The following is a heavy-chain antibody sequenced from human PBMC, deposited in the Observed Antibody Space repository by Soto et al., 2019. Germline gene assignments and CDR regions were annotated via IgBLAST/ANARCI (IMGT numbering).Heavy chain of an antibody. CDR3: ATVPRITIFGVVIYYYYGMDV. CDR2: FDPEDGET. D-gene: IGHD3-3*01. Sequence: ASVKVSCKVSGYTLTELSMHWVRQAPGKGLEWMGGFDPEDGETICAQKFQGRVTMTEDTSTDTAYMELSSLRSEDTAVYYCATVPRITIFGVVIYYYYGMDVWGQGTTVTVSS. J-gene: IGHJ6*02. CDR1: GYTLTELS. V-gene: IGHV1-24*01.